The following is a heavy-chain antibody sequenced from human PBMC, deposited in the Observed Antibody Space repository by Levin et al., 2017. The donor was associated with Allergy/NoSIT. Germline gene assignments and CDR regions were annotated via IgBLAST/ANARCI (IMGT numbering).Heavy chain of an antibody. Sequence: GSLRLSCTVSGGSISSSSYYWAWIRQPPGKGLEWIGSVYYSGTTYQNPSLKSRVTISVDTSKNQFSLKLTSVTAADTAVYYCARLKPTGWSRAEAGTFDIWGQGTKVTVSS. CDR2: VYYSGTT. V-gene: IGHV4-39*01. J-gene: IGHJ3*02. D-gene: IGHD6-19*01. CDR1: GGSISSSSYY. CDR3: ARLKPTGWSRAEAGTFDI.